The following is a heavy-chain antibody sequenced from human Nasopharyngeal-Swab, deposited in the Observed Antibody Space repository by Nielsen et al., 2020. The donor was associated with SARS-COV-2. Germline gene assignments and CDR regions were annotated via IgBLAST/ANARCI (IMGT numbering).Heavy chain of an antibody. CDR1: GFTFSSYG. CDR3: AKDRIVVVTVWYYFDY. D-gene: IGHD2-21*02. CDR2: ISYDGSNK. V-gene: IGHV3-30*18. Sequence: GASLKISCAASGFTFSSYGMHWVRQAPGKGLEWVAVISYDGSNKYYADSVKGRFTISRDNSKNTLYLQMNSLRAEDTAVYYCAKDRIVVVTVWYYFDYWGQGTLVTVSS. J-gene: IGHJ4*02.